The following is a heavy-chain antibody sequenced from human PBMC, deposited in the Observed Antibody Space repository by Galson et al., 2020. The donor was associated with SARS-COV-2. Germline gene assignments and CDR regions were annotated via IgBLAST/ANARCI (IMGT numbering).Heavy chain of an antibody. J-gene: IGHJ3*01. D-gene: IGHD3-10*01. Sequence: SETLSLTCTVSGGSISSGSDYWTWIRQPAGKGLEWIGRIYTSGSTNYNPSLKSRVTISIDTSENQFSLKLKSVTAADTAVYYCARTVYGSVSYQVWGQGAMVSVSS. CDR3: ARTVYGSVSYQV. CDR2: IYTSGST. V-gene: IGHV4-61*02. CDR1: GGSISSGSDY.